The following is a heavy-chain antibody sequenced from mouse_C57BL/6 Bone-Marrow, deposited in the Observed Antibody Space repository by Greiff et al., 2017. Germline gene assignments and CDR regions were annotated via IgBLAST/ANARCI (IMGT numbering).Heavy chain of an antibody. CDR2: IYPGDGDT. D-gene: IGHD2-1*01. CDR1: GYAFSSSW. V-gene: IGHV1-82*01. CDR3: ARIGNYHYYAMDY. Sequence: QVQLKQSGPELVKPGASVKISCKASGYAFSSSWMNWVKQRPGKGLEWIGRIYPGDGDTNYNVKFKGKATLTADKSSSTAYMQLSSLTSEDSAVYFCARIGNYHYYAMDYWGQGTSVTVSS. J-gene: IGHJ4*01.